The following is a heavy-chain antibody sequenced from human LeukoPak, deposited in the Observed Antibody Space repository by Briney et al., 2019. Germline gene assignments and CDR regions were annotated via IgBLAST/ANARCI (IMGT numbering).Heavy chain of an antibody. CDR1: GLTFTNAW. J-gene: IGHJ4*02. CDR2: INSKTDDGTT. Sequence: GESLRLSCVASGLTFTNAWMTWVRQAPGKGLEWVGRINSKTDDGTTGYAAPVKGRFTISRDDSKNTLYLQMNRLKTEDTALYYCTTDLRSWGKGALVTVSS. CDR3: TTDLRS. V-gene: IGHV3-15*01. D-gene: IGHD3-16*02.